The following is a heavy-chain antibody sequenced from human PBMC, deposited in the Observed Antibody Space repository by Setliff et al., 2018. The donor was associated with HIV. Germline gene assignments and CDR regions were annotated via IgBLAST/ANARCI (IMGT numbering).Heavy chain of an antibody. J-gene: IGHJ4*02. CDR1: GGSFSDYH. Sequence: KASETLSLTCGVSGGSFSDYHWTWIRQSPGKGLEWIGEVSDSGTTNYNPSLRSRVTISVDTSKNQFSLNLTSVTAADTAVYYCGRWGHGYNSYDHWGQGTLVTVSS. V-gene: IGHV4-34*01. CDR2: VSDSGTT. CDR3: GRWGHGYNSYDH. D-gene: IGHD5-12*01.